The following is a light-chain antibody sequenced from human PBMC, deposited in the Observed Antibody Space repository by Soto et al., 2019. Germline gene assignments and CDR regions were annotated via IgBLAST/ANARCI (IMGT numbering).Light chain of an antibody. V-gene: IGLV2-8*01. CDR3: SSYGGSNNFVV. CDR1: SSDIGGNNF. Sequence: QSALTQPPSASGSPGQSVTISCTGTSSDIGGNNFVSWYQHHPGKAPKLMLYDVIKRPSGVLARFSGSKSGNTASLTVSGLQAEDEADYYCSSYGGSNNFVVFGGGTKLTVL. CDR2: DVI. J-gene: IGLJ2*01.